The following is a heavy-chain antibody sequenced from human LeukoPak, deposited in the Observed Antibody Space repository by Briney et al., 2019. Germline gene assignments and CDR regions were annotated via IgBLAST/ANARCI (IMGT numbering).Heavy chain of an antibody. D-gene: IGHD3-10*01. CDR2: INPNSGGT. V-gene: IGHV1-2*02. CDR3: ARMGVLWFGELLKYDY. J-gene: IGHJ4*02. CDR1: GYTFTGYY. Sequence: ASVKVSCKASGYTFTGYYMHWVRQAPGQGLEWMGWINPNSGGTNYAQKFQGRVTMTRDTSISTAYMELSRLRSDDTAVYYCARMGVLWFGELLKYDYWGQGTLVTVSS.